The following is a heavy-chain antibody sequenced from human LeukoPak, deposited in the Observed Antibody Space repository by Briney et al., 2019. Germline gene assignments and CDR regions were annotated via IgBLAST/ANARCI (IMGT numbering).Heavy chain of an antibody. V-gene: IGHV3-30-3*01. J-gene: IGHJ4*02. Sequence: GGSLRLSCAASGFTFSSYAMHWVRQAPGKGLGWVAVISYDGSNKYYADSVKGRFTISRDNSKNTPYLQMNSLRAEDTAVYYCARAGGLRLGELSLNYWGQGTLVTVSS. CDR3: ARAGGLRLGELSLNY. CDR2: ISYDGSNK. CDR1: GFTFSSYA. D-gene: IGHD3-16*02.